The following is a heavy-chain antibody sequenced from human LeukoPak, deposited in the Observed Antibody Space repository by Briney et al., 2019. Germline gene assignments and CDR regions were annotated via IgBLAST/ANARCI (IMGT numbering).Heavy chain of an antibody. CDR3: AKVGPSGSSWYGYNWFDP. V-gene: IGHV3-30-3*01. D-gene: IGHD6-13*01. CDR1: GFTFSTYA. Sequence: GGSLRLSCADSGFTFSTYAMHWVRQAPGKGLEWVAVISYDGSNEYYADSVKGRFTISRDNSKNTLYLQMNSLSAEDTAVYYCAKVGPSGSSWYGYNWFDPWGQGTLVTVSS. J-gene: IGHJ5*02. CDR2: ISYDGSNE.